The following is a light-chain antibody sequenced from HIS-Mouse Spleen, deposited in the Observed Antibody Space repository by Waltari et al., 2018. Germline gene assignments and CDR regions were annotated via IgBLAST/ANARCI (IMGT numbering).Light chain of an antibody. CDR3: GTWDSSLSAWV. CDR2: DNK. CDR1: SSNIGNNY. Sequence: QSVLTQPPSVSAAPGQKVTISCSGSSSNIGNNYVSWYQQLPGTAPKLLIYDNKKRPSGIPDRFSGSKSGPSATLGITGLQTGDEADYYCGTWDSSLSAWVFGGGTKLTVL. V-gene: IGLV1-51*01. J-gene: IGLJ3*02.